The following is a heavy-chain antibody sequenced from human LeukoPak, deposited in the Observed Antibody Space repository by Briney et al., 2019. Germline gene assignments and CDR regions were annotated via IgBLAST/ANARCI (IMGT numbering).Heavy chain of an antibody. CDR1: GYSFSSYW. Sequence: AESLKISCKGLGYSFSSYWNAWVRQRPGKGLEWMGIIYPGGSETRYDPSFQGQVTISADSSTSTAYLQWSSLRASDTAMYYCARASRDGYNQNFDYWGQGTLVTVSS. CDR3: ARASRDGYNQNFDY. CDR2: IYPGGSET. V-gene: IGHV5-51*01. J-gene: IGHJ4*02. D-gene: IGHD5-24*01.